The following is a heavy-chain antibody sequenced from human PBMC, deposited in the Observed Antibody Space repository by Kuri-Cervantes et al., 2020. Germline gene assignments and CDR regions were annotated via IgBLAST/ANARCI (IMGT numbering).Heavy chain of an antibody. Sequence: SLKISCAASGFTFDDYAMHWVRQAPGKGLEWVSGISWNSGGIGYADSVKGRFTISRDNAKNSLYLQMNSLRAEDTAVYYCARRLASGSYQRLDYWGQGTLVTVSS. J-gene: IGHJ4*02. CDR3: ARRLASGSYQRLDY. CDR2: ISWNSGGI. V-gene: IGHV3-9*01. CDR1: GFTFDDYA. D-gene: IGHD1-26*01.